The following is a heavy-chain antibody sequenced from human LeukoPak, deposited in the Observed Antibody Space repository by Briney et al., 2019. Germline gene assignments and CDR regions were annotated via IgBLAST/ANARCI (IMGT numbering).Heavy chain of an antibody. Sequence: PSETLSLTCTVSGGSISSYCWSWIRQPPGKGLEWIGYIYYSGSTNYNPSLKSRVTISVDTSKNQFSLKLSSVTAADTAVYYCARTHKKLSSSGWFDPWGQGTLVTVSS. CDR2: IYYSGST. CDR1: GGSISSYC. J-gene: IGHJ5*02. D-gene: IGHD6-6*01. V-gene: IGHV4-59*01. CDR3: ARTHKKLSSSGWFDP.